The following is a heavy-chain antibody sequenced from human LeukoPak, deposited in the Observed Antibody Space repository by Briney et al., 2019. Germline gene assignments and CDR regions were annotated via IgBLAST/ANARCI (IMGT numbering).Heavy chain of an antibody. J-gene: IGHJ6*03. CDR1: GFTVSSNY. D-gene: IGHD3-10*01. CDR2: FYRGGST. Sequence: GGSLRLSCAASGFTVSSNYMSWARQAPGKGLEWVSIFYRGGSTYYADSVKGRFTVSRDNSKNILYLQMSSLRAEDTAVYYCARSQDGSGSYFYYFYIDVWGKGTTV. V-gene: IGHV3-66*01. CDR3: ARSQDGSGSYFYYFYIDV.